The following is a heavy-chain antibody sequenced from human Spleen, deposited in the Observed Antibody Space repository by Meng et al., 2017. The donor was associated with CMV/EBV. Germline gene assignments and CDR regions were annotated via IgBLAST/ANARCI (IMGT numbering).Heavy chain of an antibody. Sequence: GESLKISCKGSGYSFTSYWIAWVRQMPGKGLEWMGIIFPDDSDTKYSPSFQGRVTISADKSISTAYLQWSSLKASDTAMYFCARRGFGGSYNAMDVWGQGTTVTVSS. CDR1: GYSFTSYW. V-gene: IGHV5-51*01. CDR3: ARRGFGGSYNAMDV. D-gene: IGHD1-26*01. CDR2: IFPDDSDT. J-gene: IGHJ6*02.